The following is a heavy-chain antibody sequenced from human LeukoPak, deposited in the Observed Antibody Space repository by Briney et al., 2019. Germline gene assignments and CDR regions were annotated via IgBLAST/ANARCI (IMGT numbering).Heavy chain of an antibody. Sequence: GGSLRLSCAASGFTVSSNYMTWVRQAPGKGLEWLSVIYSDGSTYYADSVKGRFTISRDNSKNTLYLQMNSLRAEDTAVYYCAKDYYGHVLYGSGSYTSLDAFDIWGQGTMVTVYS. V-gene: IGHV3-53*05. CDR3: AKDYYGHVLYGSGSYTSLDAFDI. D-gene: IGHD3-10*01. CDR1: GFTVSSNY. CDR2: IYSDGST. J-gene: IGHJ3*02.